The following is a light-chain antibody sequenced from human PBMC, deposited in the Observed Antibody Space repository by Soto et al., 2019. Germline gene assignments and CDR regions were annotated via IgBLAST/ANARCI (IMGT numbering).Light chain of an antibody. Sequence: DIQMTQSPSSVSASVGDRVTIACRASQGVSSWLAWYQQKPGKAPKLLIYGASTLQSGVPSRFSGSASRTYFTLTSSSQQPEDFATYCCQQADSFPYTFGPGTKLEIK. V-gene: IGKV1-12*01. CDR1: QGVSSW. CDR2: GAS. CDR3: QQADSFPYT. J-gene: IGKJ2*01.